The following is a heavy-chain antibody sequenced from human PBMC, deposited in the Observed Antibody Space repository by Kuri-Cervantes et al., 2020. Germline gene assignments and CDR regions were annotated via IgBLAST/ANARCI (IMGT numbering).Heavy chain of an antibody. J-gene: IGHJ5*02. Sequence: SETLSLTCTVSGGSISSYYWSWVRQPPGKGLEWIGYIYYTGSTNYNPSLNSRVTISVDTSKNEFSLKLSSVTAADTAVYYCARGLGSSGWSLTRLPDNWFDPWGQGTLVTVSS. CDR2: IYYTGST. CDR1: GGSISSYY. V-gene: IGHV4-59*12. D-gene: IGHD6-19*01. CDR3: ARGLGSSGWSLTRLPDNWFDP.